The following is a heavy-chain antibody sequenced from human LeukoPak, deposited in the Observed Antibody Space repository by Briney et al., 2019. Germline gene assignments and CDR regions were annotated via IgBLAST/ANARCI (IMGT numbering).Heavy chain of an antibody. J-gene: IGHJ4*02. CDR3: ARGLTGHFDY. CDR1: GFTFSSYS. V-gene: IGHV3-21*01. CDR2: ISSSSSYI. D-gene: IGHD3-16*01. Sequence: GGSLRLSCAAPGFTFSSYSMNWVRQAPGKGLEWVSSISSSSSYIYYADSVKGRFTISRDNAKNSLYLQMNSLRAEDTAVYYCARGLTGHFDYWGQGTLVTVSS.